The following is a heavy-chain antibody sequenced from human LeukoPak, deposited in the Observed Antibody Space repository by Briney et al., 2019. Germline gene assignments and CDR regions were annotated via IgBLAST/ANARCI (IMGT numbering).Heavy chain of an antibody. D-gene: IGHD2-2*01. Sequence: PSETLSLTCTLSGGSLSIGGYYWNWVRQHRGKGLELHGYNNFSGSNYYHPSLERQVTHSVDTSKNQFSLKMNPVTAADTAGYYCTRAGRSSILVLWRQGTLDTVSS. CDR2: NNFSGSN. CDR3: TRAGRSSILVL. CDR1: GGSLSIGGYY. V-gene: IGHV4-31*01. J-gene: IGHJ4*02.